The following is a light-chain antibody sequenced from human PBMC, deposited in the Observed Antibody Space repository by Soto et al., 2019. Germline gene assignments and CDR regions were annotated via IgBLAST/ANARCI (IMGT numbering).Light chain of an antibody. V-gene: IGKV1-39*01. Sequence: DIQMTQSPSSLSASVGDRVTITCRASQSISSYLNWYQQKPGKAPKLLIYAASSLQSGVPSRFSGRGSGTDFNLTISSLQPEDFATYYCQQSYSTPPITFGQGTRLEIK. CDR1: QSISSY. J-gene: IGKJ5*01. CDR2: AAS. CDR3: QQSYSTPPIT.